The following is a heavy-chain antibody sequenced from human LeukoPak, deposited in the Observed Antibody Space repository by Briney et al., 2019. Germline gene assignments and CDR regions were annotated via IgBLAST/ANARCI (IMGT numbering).Heavy chain of an antibody. Sequence: SETLSLTCSVSGGSISSSSYYWGWIRQPPGKGLEWIGSIYYSGSTYYNPSLKSRVTISVDTSKNQFSLKLSSVTAADTAVYYCARAMIVVVIGAFDIWGQGTMVTVSS. CDR1: GGSISSSSYY. J-gene: IGHJ3*02. CDR2: IYYSGST. CDR3: ARAMIVVVIGAFDI. D-gene: IGHD3-22*01. V-gene: IGHV4-39*07.